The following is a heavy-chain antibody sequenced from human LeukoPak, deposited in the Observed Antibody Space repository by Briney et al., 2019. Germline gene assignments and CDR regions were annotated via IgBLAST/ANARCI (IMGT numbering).Heavy chain of an antibody. CDR1: GYTFTDYY. V-gene: IGHV1-69-2*01. J-gene: IGHJ4*02. CDR3: ARVVRPSGYGY. Sequence: ASVKISCKVSGYTFTDYYMHWVQQAPGKGLEWMGLVDPEDGETIYAEKFQGRVTMTRDTSTSTVYMELSSLRSEDTAVYYCARVVRPSGYGYWGQGTLVTVSS. CDR2: VDPEDGET. D-gene: IGHD3-22*01.